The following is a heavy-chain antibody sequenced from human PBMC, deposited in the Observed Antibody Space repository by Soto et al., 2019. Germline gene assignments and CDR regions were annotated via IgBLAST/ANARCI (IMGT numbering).Heavy chain of an antibody. D-gene: IGHD2-2*01. J-gene: IGHJ2*01. CDR1: GGTFSSYT. CDR2: IIPILGIA. Sequence: QVQLVQSGAEVKKPGSSVKVSCKASGGTFSSYTISWVRQAPGQGLEWMGRIIPILGIANYAQKFQGRATITADKTPSKAYMELRSLRSEDTGVYYCARDGGGVVVPAADWYFDLWGRGTLVTVSS. V-gene: IGHV1-69*08. CDR3: ARDGGGVVVPAADWYFDL.